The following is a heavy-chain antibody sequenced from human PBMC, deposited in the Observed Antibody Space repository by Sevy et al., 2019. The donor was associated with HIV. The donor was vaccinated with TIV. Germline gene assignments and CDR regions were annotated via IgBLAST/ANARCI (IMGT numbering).Heavy chain of an antibody. CDR3: AREVAYYGSGTYHYGMDV. V-gene: IGHV3-30-3*01. Sequence: GGSLRLSCAASGFTFSSYAMHWVRQAPGKGLEWVAVISYDGSNKHYADSVKGRFTISRDNSKNTLYLQMNSLRAEDTAVYYCAREVAYYGSGTYHYGMDVWGQGTTVTVSS. CDR2: ISYDGSNK. D-gene: IGHD3-10*01. J-gene: IGHJ6*02. CDR1: GFTFSSYA.